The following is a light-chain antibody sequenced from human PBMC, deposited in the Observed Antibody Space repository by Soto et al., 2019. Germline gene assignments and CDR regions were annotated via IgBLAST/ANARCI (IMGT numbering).Light chain of an antibody. J-gene: IGKJ1*01. CDR1: QSVSSSY. CDR2: GAS. CDR3: QQYGTSPPGT. V-gene: IGKV3-20*01. Sequence: IVLTQSPGTLSLSPGERATLSCRASQSVSSSYLAWYQQKPGQAPRLLIYGASSRATGIPDRFSSSGSGTDFTLTISRLEPEDFAVYYCQQYGTSPPGTFGQGTKVESK.